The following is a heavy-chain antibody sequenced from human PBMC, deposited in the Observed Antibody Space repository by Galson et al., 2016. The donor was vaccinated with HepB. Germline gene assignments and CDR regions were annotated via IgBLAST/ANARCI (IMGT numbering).Heavy chain of an antibody. CDR3: TRDGEGSGRYFDY. D-gene: IGHD1-26*01. CDR2: VIPIFDNS. J-gene: IGHJ4*02. CDR1: GGTFSNRT. Sequence: SVKVSCKASGGTFSNRTISWVRQAPGQGLEWLGGVIPIFDNSNYAQNFQGRVTISADESTSTAYMELSSLTSDDTALYYCTRDGEGSGRYFDYWGQGTLVTVSS. V-gene: IGHV1-69*13.